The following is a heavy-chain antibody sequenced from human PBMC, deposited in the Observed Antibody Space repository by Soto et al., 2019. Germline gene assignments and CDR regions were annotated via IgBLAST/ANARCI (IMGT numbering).Heavy chain of an antibody. Sequence: SETLSLTCTVSGGSVSSGSYYWSWIRQPPGKGLEWIGYIYYSGSTNYNPSLKSRVTIPVDTPKNQFSLKLSSATAADTAVYYCAREIGHIVVVAAAGGAIDIWGQGTIVTVSS. CDR3: AREIGHIVVVAAAGGAIDI. V-gene: IGHV4-61*01. CDR2: IYYSGST. D-gene: IGHD2-15*01. CDR1: GGSVSSGSYY. J-gene: IGHJ3*02.